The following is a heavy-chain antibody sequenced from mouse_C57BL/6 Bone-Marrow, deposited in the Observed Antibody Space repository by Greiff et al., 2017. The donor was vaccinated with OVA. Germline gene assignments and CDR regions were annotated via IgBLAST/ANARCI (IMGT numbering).Heavy chain of an antibody. J-gene: IGHJ1*03. V-gene: IGHV1-82*01. CDR2: IYPGDGDT. CDR3: ARGYFDV. CDR1: GYAFSSSW. Sequence: QVQLQQSGPELVKPGASVKISCKASGYAFSSSWMNWVKQRPGKGLEWIGRIYPGDGDTNYNGKFKGKATLTADKSSSTAYMQLSSLTSEDSAVYFCARGYFDVWGTGTTVTVSS.